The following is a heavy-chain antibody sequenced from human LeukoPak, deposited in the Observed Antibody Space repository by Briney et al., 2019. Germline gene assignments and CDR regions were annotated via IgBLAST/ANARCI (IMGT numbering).Heavy chain of an antibody. J-gene: IGHJ4*02. D-gene: IGHD3-9*01. CDR2: VDIGVYDT. CDR3: ARGGISMTGLDY. Sequence: SGGSLRLPCAASVFTFSNYAMTWLRQAPGKGLEWVSSVDIGVYDTYYAASVKGRFTISRDNSKNTLYLQMSSLRGEDTALYYCARGGISMTGLDYWGRGTLVTASS. CDR1: VFTFSNYA. V-gene: IGHV3-23*01.